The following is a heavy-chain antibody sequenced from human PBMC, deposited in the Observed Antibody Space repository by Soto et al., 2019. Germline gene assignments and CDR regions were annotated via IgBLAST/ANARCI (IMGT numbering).Heavy chain of an antibody. D-gene: IGHD5-12*01. CDR3: ARRDGYNFDY. CDR1: GFTFSSYA. V-gene: IGHV3-64*01. Sequence: EVQLVESGGGVVQPGGSLRLSCAASGFTFSSYAMHWVRQAPGKGLEYVSAISSNGGSTYYANSVKGRFTISRDNSKNTLYLQMGSLRAEDMAVYYCARRDGYNFDYWGQGTLVTVSS. CDR2: ISSNGGST. J-gene: IGHJ4*02.